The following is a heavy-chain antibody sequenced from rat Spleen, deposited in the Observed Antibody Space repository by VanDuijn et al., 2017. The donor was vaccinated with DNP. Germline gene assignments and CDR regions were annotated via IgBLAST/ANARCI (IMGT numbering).Heavy chain of an antibody. J-gene: IGHJ2*01. CDR2: IWTGGST. V-gene: IGHV2-30*01. Sequence: QVQLKESGPGLVQPSQTLSLTCTVSGFSLTSYNVHWVRQPTGKGLEWMGIIWTGGSTDYNSALKSRLSISRDTSKSQVFLKMNSLQTEDIATYYCARGGETGGFDYWGQGVMVTVSS. D-gene: IGHD5-1*01. CDR3: ARGGETGGFDY. CDR1: GFSLTSYN.